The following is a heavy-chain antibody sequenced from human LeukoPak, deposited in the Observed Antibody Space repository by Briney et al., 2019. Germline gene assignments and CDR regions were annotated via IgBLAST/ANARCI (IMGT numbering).Heavy chain of an antibody. CDR2: ISWDGGST. CDR1: GFTFDDYA. J-gene: IGHJ6*03. V-gene: IGHV3-43D*03. Sequence: GGSLRLSCAASGFTFDDYAMHLVRQAPGKGLEWVSLISWDGGSTYYADSVKGRFTISRDNSKNSLYLQMNSLRAEDTALYYCAKDIRGYYYMDVWGKGTTVTVSS. D-gene: IGHD3-10*01. CDR3: AKDIRGYYYMDV.